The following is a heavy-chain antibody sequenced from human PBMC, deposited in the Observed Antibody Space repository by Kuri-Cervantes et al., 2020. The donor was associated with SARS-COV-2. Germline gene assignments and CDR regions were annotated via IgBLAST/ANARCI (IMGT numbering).Heavy chain of an antibody. J-gene: IGHJ5*02. V-gene: IGHV1-2*02. Sequence: ASVKVSCKASGGTFSSYAISWVRQAPGQGLEWMGWINPNSGGTNYAQKFQGRVTMTRDTSISTAYMELSRLRSDDTAVYYCARGHTSSSWDNWFDPWGQGTLVTVSS. CDR2: INPNSGGT. CDR3: ARGHTSSSWDNWFDP. D-gene: IGHD6-13*01. CDR1: GGTFSSYA.